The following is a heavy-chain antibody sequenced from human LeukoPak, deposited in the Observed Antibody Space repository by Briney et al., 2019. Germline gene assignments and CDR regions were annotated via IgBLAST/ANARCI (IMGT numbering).Heavy chain of an antibody. CDR3: AKPDAFDI. J-gene: IGHJ3*02. CDR1: GFTFDDYA. V-gene: IGHV3-9*01. Sequence: GGSLRLSCAASGFTFDDYAMHWVRHAPGKGLEWVSGISWNSGSIGYADSVKGRFTISRDNAKNSLYLQMNILRAEDTALYYCAKPDAFDIWGQGTMVTVSS. CDR2: ISWNSGSI.